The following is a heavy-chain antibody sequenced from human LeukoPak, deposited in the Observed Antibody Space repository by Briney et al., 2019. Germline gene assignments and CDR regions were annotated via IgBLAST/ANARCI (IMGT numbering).Heavy chain of an antibody. CDR3: AGQWLRLGPIDY. Sequence: GGSLRLSCAASGFTFTTYWMSWVRQAPGKGLEWVANIKQDGTEKYYVDSVKGRFTISRDNAKNSLYLQMNSLRVDDTAVYYCAGQWLRLGPIDYWGQGTLVRVSS. D-gene: IGHD5-12*01. V-gene: IGHV3-7*03. CDR1: GFTFTTYW. J-gene: IGHJ4*02. CDR2: IKQDGTEK.